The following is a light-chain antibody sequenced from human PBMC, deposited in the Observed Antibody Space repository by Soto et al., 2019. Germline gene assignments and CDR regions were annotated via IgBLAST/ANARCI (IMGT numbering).Light chain of an antibody. Sequence: EIVLTQSPGTLSLSPGERATLSCRASQSVTSDYLAWYQQKPGQAPRLLIYGASSRASGIPDRFSGSGSGTDFTLTISRLEPEDCAVYCCQQYSTSPYTFGQGTKLEIK. J-gene: IGKJ2*01. V-gene: IGKV3-20*01. CDR2: GAS. CDR3: QQYSTSPYT. CDR1: QSVTSDY.